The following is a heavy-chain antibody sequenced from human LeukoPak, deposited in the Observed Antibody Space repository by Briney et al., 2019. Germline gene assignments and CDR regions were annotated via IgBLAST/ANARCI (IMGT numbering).Heavy chain of an antibody. CDR2: ISGSGAST. V-gene: IGHV3-23*01. D-gene: IGHD6-19*01. CDR1: GFTFSSYA. Sequence: GGSLRLSCAASGFTFSSYAKSWVRQAPGKGLEWVSAISGSGASTSYADSVKGRFTISRDNSKNTLYLQMNSLRAEDTAVYYCARVGYNSGWYEYWGQGTLVTVSS. CDR3: ARVGYNSGWYEY. J-gene: IGHJ4*02.